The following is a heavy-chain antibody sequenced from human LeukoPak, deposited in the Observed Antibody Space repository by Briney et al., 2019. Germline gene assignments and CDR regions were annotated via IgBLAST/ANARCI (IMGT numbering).Heavy chain of an antibody. CDR1: GFTFSSYA. J-gene: IGHJ6*03. Sequence: GGSLRLSCAASGFTFSSYAMSWVRQAPGKGLEWVSAISVSGGSTYYADSVKGRFTLSRDNSKNTLYLQINILRAEDPAVYYCAKSKFYYYYYMDVWGKGTTVTVSS. V-gene: IGHV3-23*01. CDR2: ISVSGGST. CDR3: AKSKFYYYYYMDV.